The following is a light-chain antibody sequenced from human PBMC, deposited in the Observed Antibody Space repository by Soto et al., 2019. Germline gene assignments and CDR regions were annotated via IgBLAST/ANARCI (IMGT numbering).Light chain of an antibody. CDR3: QQTNSFPRT. CDR1: QFIHTW. J-gene: IGKJ2*01. CDR2: GAS. Sequence: DILMTQSPSSVSASVGDKVIITCRASQFIHTWLAWYQQRSGEGPKLLISGASTLESGVPSRFKGSGSGTDFALTIAGLQHEHFATYYCQQTNSFPRTFGPAPKVDIK. V-gene: IGKV1-12*01.